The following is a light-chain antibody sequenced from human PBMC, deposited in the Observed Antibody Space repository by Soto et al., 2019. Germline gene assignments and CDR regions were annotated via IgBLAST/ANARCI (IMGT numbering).Light chain of an antibody. J-gene: IGKJ5*01. CDR1: EGGTSSS. CDR3: QQYGSSPRT. CDR2: GAS. V-gene: IGKV3-20*01. Sequence: EIVLTQLPGTLSLSPGERSTLSCRASEGGTSSSLAWYQQKVGRAPRVLIYGASNRATGIPDRFSGSGSGTDFTLTITRLEPEDFAVYYCQQYGSSPRTFGQGTRLEIK.